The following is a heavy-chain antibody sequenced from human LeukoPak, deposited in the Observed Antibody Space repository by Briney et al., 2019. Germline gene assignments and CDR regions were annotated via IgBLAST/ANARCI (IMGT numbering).Heavy chain of an antibody. CDR1: GGSISSYY. CDR2: IYYSGST. CDR3: ARQVVAVAGTGYFDY. V-gene: IGHV4-39*01. Sequence: PSETLSLTCTVSGGSISSYYLGWIRQPPGKGLEWIGSIYYSGSTYYNPSLKSRVTISVDTSKNQVSLRLSSVTAADTSVYFCARQVVAVAGTGYFDYWGQGTLVTVSS. D-gene: IGHD6-19*01. J-gene: IGHJ4*02.